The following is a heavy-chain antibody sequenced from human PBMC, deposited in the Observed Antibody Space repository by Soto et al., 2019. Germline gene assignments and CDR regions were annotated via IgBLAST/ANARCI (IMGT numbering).Heavy chain of an antibody. CDR3: ARSPYGDYFYFDY. CDR1: GGSISSYY. V-gene: IGHV4-59*08. CDR2: IYYSGST. D-gene: IGHD4-17*01. Sequence: ASETLSLTCTVSGGSISSYYWSWIRQPPGKGLEWIGYIYYSGSTNYNPSLKSRVTISVDTSKNQFSLKLSSVTAADTAVYHCARSPYGDYFYFDYWGQGTLVTVSS. J-gene: IGHJ4*02.